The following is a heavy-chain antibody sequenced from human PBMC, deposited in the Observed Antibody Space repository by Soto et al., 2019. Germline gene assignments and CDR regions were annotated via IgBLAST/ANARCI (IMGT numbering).Heavy chain of an antibody. V-gene: IGHV3-21*01. J-gene: IGHJ4*02. CDR2: ISSSSSYI. CDR1: GFTFSSYS. CDR3: ASSLVTYGPEFDY. Sequence: PGGSLRLSCAASGFTFSSYSMNWVRQAPGKGLEWVSSISSSSSYIYYADSVKGRFTISRDNAKNSLYLQMNSLRAEDTAVYYCASSLVTYGPEFDYWGQGTLVTVSS. D-gene: IGHD5-18*01.